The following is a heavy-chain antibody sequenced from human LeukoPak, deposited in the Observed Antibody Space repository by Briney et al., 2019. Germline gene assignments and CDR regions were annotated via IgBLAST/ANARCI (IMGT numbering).Heavy chain of an antibody. D-gene: IGHD3-22*01. Sequence: GGSLRLSCAASGIAVTTNYMSWVRQAPGKGLEWVSVVYLGGGTHNADSVKGGFTISRDYSMNTLYLEMNSLRVEDTAIYYCASHSNNSRYAFDYWGQGTLVTVSS. V-gene: IGHV3-53*01. CDR1: GIAVTTNY. J-gene: IGHJ4*02. CDR2: VYLGGGT. CDR3: ASHSNNSRYAFDY.